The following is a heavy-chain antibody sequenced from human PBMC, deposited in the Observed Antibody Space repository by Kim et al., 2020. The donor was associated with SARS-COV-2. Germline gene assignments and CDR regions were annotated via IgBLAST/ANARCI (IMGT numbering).Heavy chain of an antibody. J-gene: IGHJ4*02. CDR3: AGRSLTGYNNGAFGDY. Sequence: ASVKVSCKASGYTFTSYAMHWVRQAPGQRLEWMGWINAGNGNTKYSQKFQGRVTITRDTSASTAYMELSSLRSEDTAVYYCAGRSLTGYNNGAFGDYWGQGTLVTVSS. CDR2: INAGNGNT. V-gene: IGHV1-3*01. D-gene: IGHD3-9*01. CDR1: GYTFTSYA.